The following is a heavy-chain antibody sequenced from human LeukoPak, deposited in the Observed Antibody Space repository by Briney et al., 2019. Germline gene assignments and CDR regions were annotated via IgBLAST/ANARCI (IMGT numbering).Heavy chain of an antibody. V-gene: IGHV4-61*01. D-gene: IGHD3-10*01. J-gene: IGHJ4*02. CDR2: ISNTGRT. CDR3: AGQSYYGNAWY. Sequence: SETLSLTCTVSGDSVSDGNYYWTWSRQPPGKVLEWIGYISNTGRTNYNPSLKSRVTMSVDTYKNQYSLKLTSVTAADTAIYYCAGQSYYGNAWYWGQGTLVTVSS. CDR1: GDSVSDGNYY.